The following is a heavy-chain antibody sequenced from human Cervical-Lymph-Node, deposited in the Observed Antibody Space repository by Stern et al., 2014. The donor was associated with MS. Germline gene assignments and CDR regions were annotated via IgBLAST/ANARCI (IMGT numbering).Heavy chain of an antibody. V-gene: IGHV5-51*01. D-gene: IGHD1-26*01. J-gene: IGHJ3*02. CDR1: GYSFSSYW. CDR3: ASFSGSHSDAFDM. Sequence: EVQLVQSGAEVKKAGESLKISCKGYGYSFSSYWIGWVRQMPGKGLEWMGIIYPGDSDPRYSPSFQGQVTISADKSISPAYLQWSRLKASDTAMYFCASFSGSHSDAFDMWGQGTMVTVSS. CDR2: IYPGDSDP.